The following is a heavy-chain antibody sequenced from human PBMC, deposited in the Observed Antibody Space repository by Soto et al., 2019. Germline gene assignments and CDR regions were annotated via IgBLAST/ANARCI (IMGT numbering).Heavy chain of an antibody. Sequence: GGSLRLSCAASGFTFSSYAMSWVRQAPGKGLEWVSAISGSGGSTYYADSVKGRFTISRDNSKNTLYLQMNSLRAEDTAVYYCATRPLYYDSSGYYFPFDYWGQGTLVTVSS. CDR1: GFTFSSYA. CDR2: ISGSGGST. D-gene: IGHD3-22*01. V-gene: IGHV3-23*01. CDR3: ATRPLYYDSSGYYFPFDY. J-gene: IGHJ4*02.